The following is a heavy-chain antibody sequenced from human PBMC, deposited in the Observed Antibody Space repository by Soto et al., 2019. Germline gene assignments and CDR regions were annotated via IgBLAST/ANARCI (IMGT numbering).Heavy chain of an antibody. D-gene: IGHD1-1*01. CDR2: IYPGDSDT. J-gene: IGHJ4*02. CDR1: GYRLTSYW. Sequence: GESLKISCKGSGYRLTSYWIVWVLQMPGKGLEWMGIIYPGDSDTRYSPSFQGQVTISADKSISTAYLQWSSLKASDTAMYYCARLTEYNLFDYWGQGTLVTVSS. V-gene: IGHV5-51*01. CDR3: ARLTEYNLFDY.